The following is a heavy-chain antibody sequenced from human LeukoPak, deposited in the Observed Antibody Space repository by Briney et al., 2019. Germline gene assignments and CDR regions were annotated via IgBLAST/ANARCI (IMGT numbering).Heavy chain of an antibody. Sequence: GGSLRLSCAASGFTFSSYSMNWVRQAPGKGLEWVSSISSSSSYIYYADSVKGRFTISRDNAKNSLYLQMNSLRAEDTAVYYCARASTYCGGDCYLSPHYYYYYGMDVWGQGTTVTVSS. CDR3: ARASTYCGGDCYLSPHYYYYYGMDV. CDR1: GFTFSSYS. D-gene: IGHD2-21*02. J-gene: IGHJ6*02. CDR2: ISSSSSYI. V-gene: IGHV3-21*01.